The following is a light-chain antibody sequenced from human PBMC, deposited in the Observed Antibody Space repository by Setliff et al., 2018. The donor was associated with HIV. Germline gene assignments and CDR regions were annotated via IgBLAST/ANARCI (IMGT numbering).Light chain of an antibody. CDR1: SSDVGGYNY. CDR3: SSYTSSGTVL. J-gene: IGLJ2*01. CDR2: DVS. V-gene: IGLV2-14*03. Sequence: QSVLPQPASVSGSPGQSITISCTGTSSDVGGYNYVSWYQQHPGKAPKVMVYDVSNRPSGVTNRFSGSKSGNTASLTISGLQAEDEADYYCSSYTSSGTVLFGGGTK.